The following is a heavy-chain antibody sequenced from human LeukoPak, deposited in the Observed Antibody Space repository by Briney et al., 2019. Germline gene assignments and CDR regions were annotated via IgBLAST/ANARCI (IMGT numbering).Heavy chain of an antibody. CDR3: ARERTEVRGVIIIDY. CDR2: IYYSGST. CDR1: GGSISSYY. D-gene: IGHD3-10*01. V-gene: IGHV4-59*01. J-gene: IGHJ4*02. Sequence: SETLSLTCTVSGGSISSYYWSWIRQPPGKGLEWIGYIYYSGSTNYNPSLKSRVTISVDTSKNQFSLKLSSVTAADTAVYYCARERTEVRGVIIIDYWGQGTLVTVSS.